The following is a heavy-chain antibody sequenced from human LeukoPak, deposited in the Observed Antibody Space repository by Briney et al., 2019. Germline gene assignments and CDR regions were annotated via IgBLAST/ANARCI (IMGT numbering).Heavy chain of an antibody. CDR2: ISSGSTI. Sequence: GGSLRLSCAASGFSFSNFAMAWVRQAPGMGLEWLSYISSGSTIYYADSVKGRFTISRDSANNSLYLQMNGLRAEDTAVYYCARKTYGSEFYVDHWGQGTLVTVSS. CDR3: ARKTYGSEFYVDH. CDR1: GFSFSNFA. J-gene: IGHJ5*02. V-gene: IGHV3-69-1*02. D-gene: IGHD3-10*01.